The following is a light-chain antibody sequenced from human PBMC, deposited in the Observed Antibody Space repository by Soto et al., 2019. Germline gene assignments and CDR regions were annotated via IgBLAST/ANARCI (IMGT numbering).Light chain of an antibody. Sequence: QSVLTQPPSVSGAPGQRVTISCTGSSSNIGAGYDVHWYQQLPGRAPKLLIYSHTNRPSGVPDRFSGSKSGTSASLVITGLQAEDEADYYCQSYDSTLSGSVVFGGGTQLTVL. V-gene: IGLV1-40*01. CDR1: SSNIGAGYD. J-gene: IGLJ2*01. CDR3: QSYDSTLSGSVV. CDR2: SHT.